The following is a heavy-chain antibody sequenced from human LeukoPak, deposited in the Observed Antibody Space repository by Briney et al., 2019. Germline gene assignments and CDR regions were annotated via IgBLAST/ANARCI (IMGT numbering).Heavy chain of an antibody. CDR3: ARWADWSGYYEGYFDY. D-gene: IGHD3-3*01. Sequence: ASVKVSCKASGYTFTSYGISWVRQAPGQGLEWMGWISAYNGNTNYAQKLQGRVTITADESTSTAYMELSSLRSEDTAVYYCARWADWSGYYEGYFDYWGQGTLVTVSS. V-gene: IGHV1-18*01. CDR1: GYTFTSYG. CDR2: ISAYNGNT. J-gene: IGHJ4*02.